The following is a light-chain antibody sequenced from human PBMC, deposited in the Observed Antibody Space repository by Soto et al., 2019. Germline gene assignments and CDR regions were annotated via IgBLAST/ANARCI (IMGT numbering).Light chain of an antibody. CDR2: WVS. CDR3: QQYAREPWT. Sequence: DIVMTQSPDSLAVSLGERATINCKSSQRLLYSPNNNNYLCWFQQKPGQPPKLLIYWVSARETGVPDRFSGSGSGTDFTLTLSSLQAEDVATYYCQQYAREPWTFGQGTKVEIK. V-gene: IGKV4-1*01. J-gene: IGKJ1*01. CDR1: QRLLYSPNNNNY.